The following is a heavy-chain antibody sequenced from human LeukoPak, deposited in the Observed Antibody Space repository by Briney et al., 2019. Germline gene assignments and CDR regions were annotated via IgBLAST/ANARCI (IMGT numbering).Heavy chain of an antibody. V-gene: IGHV4-34*01. CDR3: ARDRVGLGSYYYYYYMDV. Sequence: SETLSLTCAVYGGSFSGYYWSWIRQPPGKGLEWIGEINHSGSTNYNPSLKSRVTISVDTSKNQFSLKLSSVTAADTAVYYCARDRVGLGSYYYYYYMDVWGKGTTVTVSS. D-gene: IGHD1-26*01. J-gene: IGHJ6*03. CDR1: GGSFSGYY. CDR2: INHSGST.